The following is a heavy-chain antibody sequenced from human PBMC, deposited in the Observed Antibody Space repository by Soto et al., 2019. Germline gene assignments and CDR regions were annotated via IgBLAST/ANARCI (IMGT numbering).Heavy chain of an antibody. CDR2: IDHDGPT. J-gene: IGHJ4*02. V-gene: IGHV3-74*01. CDR1: GFTFSNYW. CDR3: VRDSHGDY. Sequence: EVKLVESGGGLVQPGGSLRLSCAGSGFTFSNYWMHWVRQAPGKGLEWVSRIDHDGPTDYADSVGGRFTISRDNAENTLYLQMNILRPEDMAVYDCVRDSHGDYWGQGTLVTVSS.